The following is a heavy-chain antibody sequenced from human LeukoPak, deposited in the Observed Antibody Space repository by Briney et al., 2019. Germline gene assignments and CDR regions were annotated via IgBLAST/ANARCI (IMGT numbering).Heavy chain of an antibody. V-gene: IGHV4-59*01. J-gene: IGHJ6*03. D-gene: IGHD6-19*01. CDR3: ARDRQWLVHDYYYMDV. Sequence: SETLSLTCPVSGGSISSYYWSWIRQPPGKGLEWIGYIYYSGSTNYNPSLKSRVTISVDTSKNQFSLKLSSVTAADTAVYYCARDRQWLVHDYYYMDVWGKGTTVTVSS. CDR1: GGSISSYY. CDR2: IYYSGST.